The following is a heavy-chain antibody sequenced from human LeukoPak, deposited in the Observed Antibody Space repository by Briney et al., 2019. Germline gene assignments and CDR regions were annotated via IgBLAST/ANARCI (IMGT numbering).Heavy chain of an antibody. CDR2: INHSGST. D-gene: IGHD3-9*01. CDR1: GGSISSGGYY. CDR3: ARAGGSGLTGYHLDY. J-gene: IGHJ4*02. V-gene: IGHV4-30-2*01. Sequence: SQTLSLTCTVSGGSISSGGYYWSWIRQPPGKGLEWIGEINHSGSTNYNPSLKSRVTISVDTSKNQFSLKLSSVTAADTAVYYCARAGGSGLTGYHLDYWGQGTLVTVSS.